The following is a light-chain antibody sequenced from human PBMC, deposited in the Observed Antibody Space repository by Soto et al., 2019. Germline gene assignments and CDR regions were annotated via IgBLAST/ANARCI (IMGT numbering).Light chain of an antibody. V-gene: IGKV3-11*01. Sequence: EIVLTQSPATLSLSPGERATLSCRASQSVSSYLAGYQQKPGQAPRLLIYDASNMSTGIPARFSGSGSGTDFTLTISSLQPEDFAVYYCQQRSNWPLTFGGGTKVEIK. CDR1: QSVSSY. CDR2: DAS. J-gene: IGKJ4*01. CDR3: QQRSNWPLT.